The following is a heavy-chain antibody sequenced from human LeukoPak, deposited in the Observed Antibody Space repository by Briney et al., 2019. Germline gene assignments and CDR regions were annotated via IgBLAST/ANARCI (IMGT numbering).Heavy chain of an antibody. Sequence: GESLRISCKGFGYSFTSYWFGWLRQLPGKGLEWMGIIYPSDSDTRYSPSFQGQGTIPADKSISTAYLQWSSLKASDTAMYYCASYGYDALDIWGQGTMVTVSS. D-gene: IGHD2-2*03. CDR2: IYPSDSDT. J-gene: IGHJ3*02. CDR1: GYSFTSYW. V-gene: IGHV5-51*01. CDR3: ASYGYDALDI.